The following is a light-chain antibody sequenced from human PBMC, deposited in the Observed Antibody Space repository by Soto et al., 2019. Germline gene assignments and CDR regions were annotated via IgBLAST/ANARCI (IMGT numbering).Light chain of an antibody. CDR2: GAS. CDR1: QSVSNNY. J-gene: IGKJ3*01. V-gene: IGKV3-20*01. Sequence: EIVLTQSPGSLSFSPGERATLSFSASQSVSNNYLAWYLQKPGQSPKLLIYGASSRATGIPDRFSGSGSGTDFTLTISRLEPEDFAVYFCQRYGSSPGLFTFGPGTRVEIK. CDR3: QRYGSSPGLFT.